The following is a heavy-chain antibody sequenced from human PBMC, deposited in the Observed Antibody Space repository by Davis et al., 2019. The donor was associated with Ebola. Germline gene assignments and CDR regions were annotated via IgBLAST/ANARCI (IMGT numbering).Heavy chain of an antibody. J-gene: IGHJ6*02. CDR1: GFTFSAYW. CDR2: IKEDGTEK. CDR3: ALRGDYCSGGSCYGDYYDGMDV. Sequence: GESLKISCAVSGFTFSAYWMSWVRQAPGKGLELVSNIKEDGTEKYHVDSVKGRFAISRDNAKNSLSLQMNSLRSEDTAVYYCALRGDYCSGGSCYGDYYDGMDVWGQGTTVTVSS. V-gene: IGHV3-7*03. D-gene: IGHD2-15*01.